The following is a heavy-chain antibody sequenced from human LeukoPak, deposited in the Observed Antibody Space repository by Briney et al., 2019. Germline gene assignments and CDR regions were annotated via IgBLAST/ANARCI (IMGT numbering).Heavy chain of an antibody. CDR2: IYHSGNT. Sequence: SETLSLTCAASGDSISSSNWWSWVRQPPEKGLEWIGEIYHSGNTNYNPPLKSRVTISLDTSKNQFSLKLSSVTAADTAVYYCARLVPVAAYYYYYYMDVWGKGTTVTISS. V-gene: IGHV4-4*02. CDR3: ARLVPVAAYYYYYYMDV. J-gene: IGHJ6*03. CDR1: GDSISSSNW. D-gene: IGHD6-19*01.